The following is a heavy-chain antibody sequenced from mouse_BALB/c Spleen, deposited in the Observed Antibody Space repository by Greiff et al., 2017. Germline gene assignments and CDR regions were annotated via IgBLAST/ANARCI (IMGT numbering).Heavy chain of an antibody. CDR3: ARGDDYRFAY. V-gene: IGHV1-87*01. Sequence: VQLQQSGAELVRPGASVKLSCKASGYTFTSYWMQWVKQRPGQGLEWIGAIYPGDGDTRYTQKFKGKATLTADKSSSTDYMRRSSLASEDSAVYYGARGDDYRFAYWGQGTLVTVSA. J-gene: IGHJ3*01. CDR1: GYTFTSYW. CDR2: IYPGDGDT. D-gene: IGHD2-4*01.